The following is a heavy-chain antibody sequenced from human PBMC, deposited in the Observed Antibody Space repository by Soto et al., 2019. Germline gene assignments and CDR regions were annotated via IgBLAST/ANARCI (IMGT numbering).Heavy chain of an antibody. CDR1: GYTFSSYA. CDR3: ARVDGTY. D-gene: IGHD1-26*01. V-gene: IGHV1-3*05. CDR2: INAGNGNT. Sequence: QVQLVQSGAEEKKPGASEKVSCKASGYTFSSYAIHWVRQAPGQGLEWMGWINAGNGNTKYSQKFQGRVTITRDTSASTAYMELNSLRSEDTAVYYCARVDGTYWGQGTLVTVSS. J-gene: IGHJ4*02.